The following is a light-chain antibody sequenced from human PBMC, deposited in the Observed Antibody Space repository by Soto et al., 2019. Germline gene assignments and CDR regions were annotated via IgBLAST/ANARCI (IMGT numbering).Light chain of an antibody. Sequence: QSVLTQPPSASGSPGHSVTLSCTGTSSDVGGYNYVSWYQQHPGKAPKLIISEVNKRPSGVPDRFSGSKSGNTASLTVSGLQAEDEADYYCSSYAAYNKWMFGGGTKLTVL. J-gene: IGLJ3*02. CDR3: SSYAAYNKWM. V-gene: IGLV2-8*01. CDR2: EVN. CDR1: SSDVGGYNY.